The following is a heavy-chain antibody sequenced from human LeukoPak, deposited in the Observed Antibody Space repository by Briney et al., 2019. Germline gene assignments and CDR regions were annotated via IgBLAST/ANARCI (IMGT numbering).Heavy chain of an antibody. J-gene: IGHJ5*02. CDR1: GFNFRAYW. Sequence: GGSLRLSCTTSGFNFRAYWMSWVRQAPGKGLEWVANIKQDGSEKYYVDSVKGRFTISRDNAKNSLYLQMNSLRAEDTAVYYCARVGTLYSSSWYNWFDPWGQGTLVTVSS. CDR3: ARVGTLYSSSWYNWFDP. CDR2: IKQDGSEK. D-gene: IGHD6-13*01. V-gene: IGHV3-7*01.